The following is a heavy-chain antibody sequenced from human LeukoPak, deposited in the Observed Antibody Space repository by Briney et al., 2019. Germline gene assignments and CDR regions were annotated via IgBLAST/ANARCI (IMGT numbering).Heavy chain of an antibody. D-gene: IGHD3-22*01. CDR2: IIPIFDTA. J-gene: IGHJ4*02. CDR1: GYTFTSYY. CDR3: ARDLLGSGSSYSSGAWDY. V-gene: IGHV1-69*13. Sequence: SVTVSCKASGYTFTSYYMHWVRQAPGQGLEWMGGIIPIFDTADYAQKFQGRVTITADESTSTAYMELSGLRAEDTAVYYCARDLLGSGSSYSSGAWDYWGQGTLVTVSS.